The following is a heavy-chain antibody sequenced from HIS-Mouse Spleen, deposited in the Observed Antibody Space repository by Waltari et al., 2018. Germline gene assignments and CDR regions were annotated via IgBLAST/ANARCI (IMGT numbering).Heavy chain of an antibody. J-gene: IGHJ5*02. CDR2: ISSSSSYI. CDR1: GFTFSSYS. D-gene: IGHD2-15*01. Sequence: EVQLVESGGGLVKPGGSLRLSCAASGFTFSSYSMNWVRQAPGKGLEWVSSISSSSSYIYYADSVKGRFTSSRDNAKNSLYLQMNSLRAEDTAVYYCARGSWNWFDPWGQGTLVTVSS. CDR3: ARGSWNWFDP. V-gene: IGHV3-21*01.